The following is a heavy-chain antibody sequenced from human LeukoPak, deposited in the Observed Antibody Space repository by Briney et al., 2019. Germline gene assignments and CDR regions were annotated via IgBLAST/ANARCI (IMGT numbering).Heavy chain of an antibody. CDR3: ARGRGRYFDGPQTDY. J-gene: IGHJ4*02. D-gene: IGHD3-9*01. Sequence: PSETLSLTCTVSGGSISGYYWSWLRQPAGKGLEWIGRIYSSGSTNYNPSLKSRVTLSVDTSKNQFSLKLTSVSAADTAVYYCARGRGRYFDGPQTDYWGQGILVTVSS. CDR2: IYSSGST. V-gene: IGHV4-4*07. CDR1: GGSISGYY.